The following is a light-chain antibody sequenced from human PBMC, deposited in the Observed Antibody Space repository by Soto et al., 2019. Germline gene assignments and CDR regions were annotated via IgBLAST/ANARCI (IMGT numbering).Light chain of an antibody. CDR3: LVTYTGGRV. J-gene: IGLJ3*02. CDR1: TGAVTSGHY. V-gene: IGLV7-46*01. CDR2: DTS. Sequence: QAVVTQEPSLTVSPGGTVTLTCGSSTGAVTSGHYPYWFQQKPGQAPRTLIYDTSNKHSWTPARFSGSLLGGKAALTLSGAQPEDEAVYYCLVTYTGGRVFGGGTKLTVL.